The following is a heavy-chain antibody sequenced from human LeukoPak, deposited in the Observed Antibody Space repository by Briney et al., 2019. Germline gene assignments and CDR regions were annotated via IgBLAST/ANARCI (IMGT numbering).Heavy chain of an antibody. CDR2: IYYSGST. CDR1: GGSISSSY. CDR3: ARLVGASNY. J-gene: IGHJ4*02. Sequence: SETLSLTCTVSGGSISSSYWNWIRQSPGKGLEWIGYIYYSGSTNYNPSLKSRVTISVDTSKNQFSLKLSSVTAADTAVYYCARLVGASNYWGQGTLVTVSS. V-gene: IGHV4-59*08. D-gene: IGHD1-26*01.